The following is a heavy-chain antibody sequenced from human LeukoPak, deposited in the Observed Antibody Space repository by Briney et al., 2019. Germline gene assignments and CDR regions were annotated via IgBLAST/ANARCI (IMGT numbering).Heavy chain of an antibody. J-gene: IGHJ6*03. CDR2: ISYDGSNK. CDR1: GFTFSSYS. V-gene: IGHV3-30*03. CDR3: ARDPSVVVAALPRSYMDV. Sequence: GGSLRLSCAASGFTFSSYSMNWVRQAPGKGLEWVAVISYDGSNKYYADSVKGRFTISRDNSKNTLYLQMNSLRAEDTAVYYCARDPSVVVAALPRSYMDVWGKGTTVTVSS. D-gene: IGHD2-15*01.